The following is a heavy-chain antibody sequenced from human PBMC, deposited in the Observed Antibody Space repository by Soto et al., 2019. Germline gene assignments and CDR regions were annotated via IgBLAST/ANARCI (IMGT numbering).Heavy chain of an antibody. CDR3: ARATYCGGDCYWFDY. J-gene: IGHJ4*02. V-gene: IGHV1-69*13. Sequence: ASVKVSCKASGYTFSNYAISWVRQAPGQGLEWMGGIIPIFGTANYAQKFQGRVTITADESTSTAYMELSSPRSEDTAVYYCARATYCGGDCYWFDYWGQGTLVTVSS. CDR2: IIPIFGTA. D-gene: IGHD2-21*02. CDR1: GYTFSNYA.